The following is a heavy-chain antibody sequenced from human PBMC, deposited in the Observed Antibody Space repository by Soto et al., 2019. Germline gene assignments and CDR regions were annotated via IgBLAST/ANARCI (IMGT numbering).Heavy chain of an antibody. Sequence: PGGSLRLSCAASGFTFSSYAMSWVRQAPGKGLEWVSAISGSGGSTYYADSVKGRFTISRDHSKNTLYLQMNSLRAEDTAVYYCAKAGYYDSSGYYGLDYWGQGTLVTVSS. CDR2: ISGSGGST. CDR3: AKAGYYDSSGYYGLDY. D-gene: IGHD3-22*01. V-gene: IGHV3-23*01. CDR1: GFTFSSYA. J-gene: IGHJ4*02.